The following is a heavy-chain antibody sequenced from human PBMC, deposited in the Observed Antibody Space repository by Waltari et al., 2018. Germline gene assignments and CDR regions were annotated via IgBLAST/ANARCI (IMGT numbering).Heavy chain of an antibody. Sequence: EVQLVESGGGLVQPGGSLRLSCAASGFTFSSYSMNWVRQAPGKGLEWVSYISSSSSTIYYAGAVKGRFTISRDNAKNSLYLQMNSLRAEDTAVYYCASIYYYGSGSSQAPDYWGQGTLVTVSS. CDR3: ASIYYYGSGSSQAPDY. CDR1: GFTFSSYS. D-gene: IGHD3-10*01. V-gene: IGHV3-48*01. CDR2: ISSSSSTI. J-gene: IGHJ4*02.